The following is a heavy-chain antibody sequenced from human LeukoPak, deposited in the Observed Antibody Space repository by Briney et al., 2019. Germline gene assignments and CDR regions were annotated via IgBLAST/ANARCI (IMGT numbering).Heavy chain of an antibody. CDR1: GFTFSSYS. V-gene: IGHV3-48*02. Sequence: GGSLRLPCAASGFTFSSYSMGWVRQAPGRGLEWVSFVSNTGGAKYYADSAKGRFTISRDNAHNSLYLQMNSLRDEDSALYYCARDNHDYVFDYWGQGTLVTVSS. CDR3: ARDNHDYVFDY. CDR2: VSNTGGAK. D-gene: IGHD4-17*01. J-gene: IGHJ4*02.